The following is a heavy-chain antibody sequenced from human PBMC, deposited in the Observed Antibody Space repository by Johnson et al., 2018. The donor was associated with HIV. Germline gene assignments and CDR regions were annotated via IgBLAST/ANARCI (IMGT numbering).Heavy chain of an antibody. V-gene: IGHV3-20*04. CDR1: GFTFSNYA. Sequence: VQLVESGGGLIQPGGSLRLSCAATGFTFSNYAMTWVRQAPGKGLEWVCGINWNGGNTDYADSVKGRFTISRDNAKNPLYLQMNSLRAEDTAVYYCARDVQFLEWTTPFDIWGQGTMVTVSS. CDR2: INWNGGNT. J-gene: IGHJ3*02. D-gene: IGHD3-3*01. CDR3: ARDVQFLEWTTPFDI.